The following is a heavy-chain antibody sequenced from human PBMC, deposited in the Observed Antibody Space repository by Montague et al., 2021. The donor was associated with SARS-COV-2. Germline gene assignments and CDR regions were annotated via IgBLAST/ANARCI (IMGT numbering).Heavy chain of an antibody. CDR2: MWSDETSK. V-gene: IGHV3-33*06. J-gene: IGHJ3*01. CDR3: AKEQWKGPGTSLAAFDV. CDR1: GFPFLDYT. D-gene: IGHD3-10*01. Sequence: SLRLSCATSGFPFLDYTIHWVRQYPGKGLEWVAVMWSDETSKYYRDSVEGRFTISRDSSRSTVSLQMNSLRDEDTAVYYCAKEQWKGPGTSLAAFDVWGQGTMVTVSS.